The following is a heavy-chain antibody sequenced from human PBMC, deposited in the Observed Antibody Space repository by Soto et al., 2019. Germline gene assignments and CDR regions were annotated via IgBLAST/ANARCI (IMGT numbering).Heavy chain of an antibody. Sequence: QVQLVQSEAEVKKPGASVKVSCKASGYTFTSYDINWVRQATGQGLEWMGWMNPNSGNTGSAQHFQGRVTLTRNTSISTAYMELSSLRSEVTAVYYSASGFRKYNFFDPSGQGTMVTVSS. CDR2: MNPNSGNT. J-gene: IGHJ5*02. CDR1: GYTFTSYD. V-gene: IGHV1-8*01. CDR3: ASGFRKYNFFDP.